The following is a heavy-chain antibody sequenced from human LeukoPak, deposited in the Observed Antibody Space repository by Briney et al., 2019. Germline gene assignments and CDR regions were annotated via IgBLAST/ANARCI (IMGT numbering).Heavy chain of an antibody. D-gene: IGHD4-17*01. V-gene: IGHV3-33*01. J-gene: IGHJ3*02. CDR3: ARPMGLRPDDAFDI. CDR2: IWYDGSNK. CDR1: GFTFSSYG. Sequence: GGSLRLSCAASGFTFSSYGMHWVRQAPGKGLEWVAVIWYDGSNKYYADSVKGRFTISRGNSKNTLYLQMNSLRAEDTAVYYCARPMGLRPDDAFDIWGQGTMVTVSS.